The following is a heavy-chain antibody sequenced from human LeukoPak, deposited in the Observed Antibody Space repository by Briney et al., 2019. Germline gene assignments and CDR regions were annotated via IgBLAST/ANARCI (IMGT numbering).Heavy chain of an antibody. V-gene: IGHV4-34*01. CDR3: ARGRVVLRYFDWLFPGGTFGY. Sequence: SETLSLTCAVYGGSFSGYYWSWIRQPPGKGLEWIGEINHSGSTNYNPSLKSRVTISVDTSKNQFSLKLSSVTAADTAVYYCARGRVVLRYFDWLFPGGTFGYWGQGTLVTVSS. CDR1: GGSFSGYY. J-gene: IGHJ4*02. CDR2: INHSGST. D-gene: IGHD3-9*01.